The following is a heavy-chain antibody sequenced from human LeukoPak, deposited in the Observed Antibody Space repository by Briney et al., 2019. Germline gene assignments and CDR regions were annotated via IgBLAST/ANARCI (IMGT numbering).Heavy chain of an antibody. CDR1: GFTFSSYG. J-gene: IGHJ4*02. D-gene: IGHD6-19*01. Sequence: GGSLRLSCAASGFTFSSYGMHWVRQAPGKGLGWVAVIWYDGSNKYYADSVKGRFTISRDNSKNTLYLQMNSLRAEDTAVYYCAKDRGAVAGIDYWGQGTLVTVSS. CDR3: AKDRGAVAGIDY. V-gene: IGHV3-33*06. CDR2: IWYDGSNK.